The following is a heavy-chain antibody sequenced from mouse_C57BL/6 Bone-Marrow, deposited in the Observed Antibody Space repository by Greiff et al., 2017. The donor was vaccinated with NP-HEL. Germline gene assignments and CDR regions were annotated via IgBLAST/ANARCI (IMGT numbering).Heavy chain of an antibody. CDR1: GYAFSSSW. V-gene: IGHV1-82*01. Sequence: VQLQESGPELVKPGASVKISCTASGYAFSSSWMNWVKQRPGKGLEWIGRIYPGDGDTNYNGKFKGKATLTADKSSSTAYMQLSSLTSEDSAVYFCAREGGLSYFDYWGQGNTLTVSS. CDR2: IYPGDGDT. D-gene: IGHD3-1*01. J-gene: IGHJ2*01. CDR3: AREGGLSYFDY.